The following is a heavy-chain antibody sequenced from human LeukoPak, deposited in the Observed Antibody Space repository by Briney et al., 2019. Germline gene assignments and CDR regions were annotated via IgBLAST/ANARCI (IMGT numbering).Heavy chain of an antibody. CDR2: INSDGSST. CDR3: ARVPEMYYYYYYMDV. CDR1: GFTFSRHW. J-gene: IGHJ6*03. Sequence: PGGSLRLSCEVSGFTFSRHWMHWVRQAPGKGLVWVSRINSDGSSTSYADSVKGRFTISRDNAKNTLYLQMNSLRAEDTAVYYCARVPEMYYYYYYMDVWGKGTTVTISS. V-gene: IGHV3-74*01.